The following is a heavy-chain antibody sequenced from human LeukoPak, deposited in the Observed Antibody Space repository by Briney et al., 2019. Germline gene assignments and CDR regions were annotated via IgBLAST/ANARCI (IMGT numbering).Heavy chain of an antibody. CDR2: ISYDGSNK. J-gene: IGHJ4*02. CDR3: AKDLYRFGYQDYYFDY. D-gene: IGHD5-18*01. Sequence: GSSLRLSCAASGFTFSSYGMHWVRQAPGKGLEWVAVISYDGSNKYYADSVKGRFTISRDNSKNTLYLQMNSLRAEDTAVYYCAKDLYRFGYQDYYFDYWGQGTLVTVSS. CDR1: GFTFSSYG. V-gene: IGHV3-30*18.